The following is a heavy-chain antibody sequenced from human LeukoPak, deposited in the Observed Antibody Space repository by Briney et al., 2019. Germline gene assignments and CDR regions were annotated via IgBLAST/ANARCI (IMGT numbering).Heavy chain of an antibody. CDR3: ATRGYSGYDWGPDY. J-gene: IGHJ4*02. D-gene: IGHD5-12*01. CDR1: GFSFSDYG. V-gene: IGHV3-30*02. Sequence: PGGSLRLSCAASGFSFSDYGMHWVRQAPAKGLEWVALIRYDESKTYYGDSVKGRFTVSRDNSKNTLYLQMNSLRAEDTAVYYCATRGYSGYDWGPDYWGQGTLVTVSS. CDR2: IRYDESKT.